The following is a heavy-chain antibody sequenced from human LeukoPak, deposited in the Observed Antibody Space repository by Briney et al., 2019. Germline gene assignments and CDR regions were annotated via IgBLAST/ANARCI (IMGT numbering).Heavy chain of an antibody. CDR2: VVGGGAT. CDR3: ARAREYCSGGSCWFDP. CDR1: GFTFSSYA. D-gene: IGHD2-15*01. Sequence: GGSLRLSCAASGFTFSSYAMTWVRQAPGKGLEWVSTVVGGGATFYADSVKGRFTISRDNAKNSLYLQMNSLKAEDTAVYYCARAREYCSGGSCWFDPWGQGTLVTVSS. V-gene: IGHV3-23*01. J-gene: IGHJ5*02.